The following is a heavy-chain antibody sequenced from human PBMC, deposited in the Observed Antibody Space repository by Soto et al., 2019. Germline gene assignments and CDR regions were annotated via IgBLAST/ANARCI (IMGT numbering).Heavy chain of an antibody. V-gene: IGHV1-69*13. D-gene: IGHD3-22*01. Sequence: SVKVSCKASGCTFSSYAISWVRQAPGQGLEWMGGIIPIFGTANYAQKFQGRVTITADESTSTAYMELSSLRSEDTAVYYCASCHSPYYYDSSGYYPVWGQGTLVTVSS. J-gene: IGHJ4*02. CDR3: ASCHSPYYYDSSGYYPV. CDR1: GCTFSSYA. CDR2: IIPIFGTA.